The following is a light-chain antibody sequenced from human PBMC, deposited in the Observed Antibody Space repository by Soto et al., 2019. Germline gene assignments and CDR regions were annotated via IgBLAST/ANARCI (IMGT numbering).Light chain of an antibody. Sequence: EIVLTQSPGTLSLSPGERATLSCRASQSFSSSYLAWDQQKPGQAPRLLIYGASSRATGIPDRFSGSGSGTDFTLTISSLEPEDFAVYYCQHYGSALFTCGPGTKVDVK. CDR2: GAS. J-gene: IGKJ3*01. CDR3: QHYGSALFT. CDR1: QSFSSSY. V-gene: IGKV3-20*01.